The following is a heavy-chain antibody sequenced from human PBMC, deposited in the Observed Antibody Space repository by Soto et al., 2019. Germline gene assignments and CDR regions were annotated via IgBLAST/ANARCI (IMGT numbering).Heavy chain of an antibody. D-gene: IGHD6-19*01. J-gene: IGHJ5*02. V-gene: IGHV1-46*01. Sequence: QVQLVQSGAEVRKPGASVKVSCKASGYTFTNYYLHWVRQAPGQGLEWMGIINPSGGSTSYAQNFQGRVTMTRDSSTSTVFMELSSLRFEDTAVYYCATSIYSNGWFAPWGQGTLVTVSS. CDR3: ATSIYSNGWFAP. CDR2: INPSGGST. CDR1: GYTFTNYY.